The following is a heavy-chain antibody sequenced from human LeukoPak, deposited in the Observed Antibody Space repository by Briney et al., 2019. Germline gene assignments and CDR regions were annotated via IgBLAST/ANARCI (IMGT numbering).Heavy chain of an antibody. J-gene: IGHJ4*02. CDR1: GGSISNYY. CDR2: IYTSETT. Sequence: SETLSLTCTVSGGSISNYYWSWIRQPTGKGLEWIGYIYTSETTNYTTYNPSLKSRVTISVDTSKNQFSLRLNSVTAADTAVYYCARQGRYNSGSTGWGQGTLVTVSS. V-gene: IGHV4-59*08. CDR3: ARQGRYNSGSTG. D-gene: IGHD6-19*01.